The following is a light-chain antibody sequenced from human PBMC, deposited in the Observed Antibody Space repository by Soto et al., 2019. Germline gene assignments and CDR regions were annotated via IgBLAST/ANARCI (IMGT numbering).Light chain of an antibody. J-gene: IGKJ4*01. CDR3: QQFSSYPLT. V-gene: IGKV3-20*01. CDR2: GVS. Sequence: EVVLTQSPATLCVSPGERATLSCRASQSGSDSYLAWYQQKPGQPPRLLIYGVSSRATGIPDRFSGGGSGTDFTLTISRLEPEDFAVYYCQQFSSYPLTFGGGTKVDI. CDR1: QSGSDSY.